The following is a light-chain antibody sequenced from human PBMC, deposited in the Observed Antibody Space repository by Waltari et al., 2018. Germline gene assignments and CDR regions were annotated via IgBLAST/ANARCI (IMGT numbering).Light chain of an antibody. J-gene: IGLJ3*02. CDR1: STDVEGYAP. CDR3: SSYAGGSSLM. V-gene: IGLV2-8*01. CDR2: EVT. Sequence: QYALTQPPSASGSPGQSITIPCTGISTDVEGYAPLFWYQQPPGKAPKLLIYEVTKRPSGVPDRFSGSKSDNTASLAVSGLQAEDEADYYCSSYAGGSSLMFGGGTKLTVL.